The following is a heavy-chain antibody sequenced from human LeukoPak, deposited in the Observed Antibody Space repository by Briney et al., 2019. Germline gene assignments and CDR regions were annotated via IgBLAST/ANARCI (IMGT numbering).Heavy chain of an antibody. V-gene: IGHV4-59*01. J-gene: IGHJ6*02. CDR1: GGSISSYY. CDR2: IYYSGST. D-gene: IGHD6-13*01. CDR3: ARYLIAAAGPPRFYYYYYGMDV. Sequence: SETLSLTCTVSGGSISSYYWSWIRQPPGKGLEWIGYIYYSGSTNYNPSLKSRVTISVDTSKNQFSLKLSSVTAADPAVYYCARYLIAAAGPPRFYYYYYGMDVWGQGTTVTVSS.